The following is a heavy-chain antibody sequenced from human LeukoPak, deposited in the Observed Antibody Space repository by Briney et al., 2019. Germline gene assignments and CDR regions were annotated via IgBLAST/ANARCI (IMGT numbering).Heavy chain of an antibody. Sequence: GGSLRLSCAASGFSVSSSYMSWVRQAPGKGLEWVSVIYSGGSTYYADSVKGRFIISRDNSKNTLYLQMNSLRAEDTAVYYCARRGDYNAFDIWGQGTMVTVSS. D-gene: IGHD4-17*01. J-gene: IGHJ3*02. CDR2: IYSGGST. CDR1: GFSVSSSY. V-gene: IGHV3-66*01. CDR3: ARRGDYNAFDI.